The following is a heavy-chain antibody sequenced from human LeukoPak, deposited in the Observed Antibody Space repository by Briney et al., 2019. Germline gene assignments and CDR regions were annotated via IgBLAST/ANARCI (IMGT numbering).Heavy chain of an antibody. J-gene: IGHJ4*02. CDR2: ISAYNGNT. V-gene: IGHV1-18*01. D-gene: IGHD3-22*01. CDR1: GYRFSSYG. CDR3: ARDGHHYDRRDYSNLDY. Sequence: ASVKVSCKASGYRFSSYGISWVRQAPGQGLEWMGWISAYNGNTNYAQKLQDRITDTSTSTAYMELRSLRSDDTAVYYCARDGHHYDRRDYSNLDYWGQGTLVTVSS.